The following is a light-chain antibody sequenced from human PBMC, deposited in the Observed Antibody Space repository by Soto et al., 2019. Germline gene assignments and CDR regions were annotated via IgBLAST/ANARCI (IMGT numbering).Light chain of an antibody. Sequence: EIVLTHSPATLCVSPGERATLSCSASKSVSNNVAGYHQKPGQGPRLLIYGESTRATGIPARVTGSGSGTEFTLTISSLQSEDFAVYYCQQYDNWPLSFGRGTKLEIK. CDR1: KSVSNN. CDR2: GES. V-gene: IGKV3-15*01. J-gene: IGKJ2*01. CDR3: QQYDNWPLS.